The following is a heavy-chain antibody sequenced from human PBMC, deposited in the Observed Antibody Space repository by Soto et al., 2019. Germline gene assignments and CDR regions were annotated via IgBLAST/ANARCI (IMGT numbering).Heavy chain of an antibody. CDR2: IVVGSGNT. CDR1: GYTLTRYR. D-gene: IGHD3-22*01. CDR3: AAGVHNYYDSSGYPINDAFDI. J-gene: IGHJ3*02. Sequence: SVKGSCKASGYTLTRYRISWVLQAPGQVLEWIVWIVVGSGNTNYAQKFQERVTITRDMSTSTAYMELSSLRSEDTAVYYCAAGVHNYYDSSGYPINDAFDIWGQGTMVTVSS. V-gene: IGHV1-58*02.